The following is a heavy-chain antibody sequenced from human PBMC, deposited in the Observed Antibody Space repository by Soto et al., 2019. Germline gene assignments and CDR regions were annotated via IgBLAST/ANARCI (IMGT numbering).Heavy chain of an antibody. CDR2: IIPVFDTV. CDR3: AGGGSGYVWFNEF. D-gene: IGHD3-22*01. J-gene: IGHJ4*02. Sequence: ASVKVSCKDTGGLFSSYAVSWVRQAPGQGLEWMGGIIPVFDTVYYAQKFQGRVTITADESTNTAYMELSSLRSEDTAMYYCAGGGSGYVWFNEFWGQGTLVTVSS. CDR1: GGLFSSYA. V-gene: IGHV1-69*13.